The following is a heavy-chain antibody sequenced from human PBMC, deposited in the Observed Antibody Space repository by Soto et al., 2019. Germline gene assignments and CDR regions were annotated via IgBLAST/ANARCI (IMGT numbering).Heavy chain of an antibody. J-gene: IGHJ5*02. CDR2: IIPILGIA. D-gene: IGHD6-13*01. CDR1: GGTFSSYT. Sequence: QVQLVQSGAEVKKPGSSVKVSCKASGGTFSSYTISWVRQAPGQGLEWMGTIIPILGIANYAQKFQGRVTITADKSTSTAYMELSSLRSEDTAVYYCARDCIAAACWFDPWGQGTLVTVSS. CDR3: ARDCIAAACWFDP. V-gene: IGHV1-69*08.